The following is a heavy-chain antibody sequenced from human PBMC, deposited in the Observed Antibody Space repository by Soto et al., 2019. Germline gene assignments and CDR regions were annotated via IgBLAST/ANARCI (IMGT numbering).Heavy chain of an antibody. Sequence: GSLRLSCAASGFTFNSYAMHWVRQAPGKGLEWVALISNDGTNKDYADSVKGRFTISRDSSKNTLYLQMNSLRAEDTAVYYCAKDRRQQTSSLLDFWGQGTLVTVSS. D-gene: IGHD6-13*01. CDR2: ISNDGTNK. V-gene: IGHV3-30*18. CDR1: GFTFNSYA. CDR3: AKDRRQQTSSLLDF. J-gene: IGHJ4*02.